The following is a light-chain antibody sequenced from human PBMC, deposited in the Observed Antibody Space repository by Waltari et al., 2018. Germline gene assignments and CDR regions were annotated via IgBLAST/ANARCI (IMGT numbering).Light chain of an antibody. V-gene: IGKV3-20*01. CDR2: GAS. Sequence: VLTQSAGTLSLSPGERATLSCRASQSLTKKYLAWYQQKPGQAPRLLIYGASSRAAGIPDRFSGSGSGTDFTLTISRLEPDDFGVYYCQQYGSSILYTFGQGTKLEIK. CDR1: QSLTKKY. CDR3: QQYGSSILYT. J-gene: IGKJ2*01.